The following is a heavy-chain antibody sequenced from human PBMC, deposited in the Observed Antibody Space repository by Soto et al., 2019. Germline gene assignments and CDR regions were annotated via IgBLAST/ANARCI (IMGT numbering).Heavy chain of an antibody. J-gene: IGHJ4*02. CDR3: ARDVGYCSSSTCRIDY. D-gene: IGHD2-2*01. V-gene: IGHV1-18*01. Sequence: VQLVQSGDEVKKPGASVRLSCKASGYTFHTYGISWVRQAPGQGLEWMGWISTFNGETRYAQKFQARVTVTTDTSTTTGYMELRSLRSDDTAVYYCARDVGYCSSSTCRIDYWGQGTLVTVSS. CDR1: GYTFHTYG. CDR2: ISTFNGET.